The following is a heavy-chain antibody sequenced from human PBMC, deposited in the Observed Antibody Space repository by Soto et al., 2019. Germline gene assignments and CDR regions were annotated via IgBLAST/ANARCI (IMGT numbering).Heavy chain of an antibody. J-gene: IGHJ6*02. CDR3: ARGGVATITYYYGMDV. Sequence: WGSLRLSCAASGFTVSSNYMSWVRQAPGKGLEWVSVIYSGGSTYYADSVKGRFTISRDNSKNTLYLQMNSLRAEDTAVYYCARGGVATITYYYGMDVWGQGTTVTVSS. CDR1: GFTVSSNY. D-gene: IGHD5-12*01. V-gene: IGHV3-66*01. CDR2: IYSGGST.